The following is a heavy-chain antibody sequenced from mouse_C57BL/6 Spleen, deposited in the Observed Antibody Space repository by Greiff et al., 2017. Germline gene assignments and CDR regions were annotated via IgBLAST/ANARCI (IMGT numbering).Heavy chain of an antibody. CDR2: ISSGSSTI. J-gene: IGHJ2*01. V-gene: IGHV5-17*01. CDR1: GFTFSDYG. CDR3: AEGLYYYGSSEDYFDY. Sequence: EVMLVESGGGLVKPGGSLKLSCAASGFTFSDYGMHWVRQAPEKGLEWVAYISSGSSTIYSADTVKGRFTISRDNAKNTLFLQLTSLRAEDTAMYYCAEGLYYYGSSEDYFDYWGQGTTLTVSS. D-gene: IGHD1-1*01.